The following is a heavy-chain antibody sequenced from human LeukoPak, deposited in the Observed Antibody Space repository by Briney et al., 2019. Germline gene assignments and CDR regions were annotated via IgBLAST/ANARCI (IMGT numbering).Heavy chain of an antibody. V-gene: IGHV3-48*04. Sequence: GGSLRLSCAASRFTFSSNSLNWVRQAPGKGLGRGSFISSSNITIYYADSVKGRFTISRDNAKNALYLQMNSLRAEDTSVYYCATSIMTTGTTKGAVGGFYIWGQGTMVTVSS. D-gene: IGHD4-17*01. CDR2: ISSSNITI. CDR1: RFTFSSNS. CDR3: ATSIMTTGTTKGAVGGFYI. J-gene: IGHJ3*02.